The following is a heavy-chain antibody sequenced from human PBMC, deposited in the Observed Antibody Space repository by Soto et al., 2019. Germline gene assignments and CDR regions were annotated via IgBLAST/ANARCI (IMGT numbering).Heavy chain of an antibody. CDR2: VGWNGGDI. D-gene: IGHD5-18*01. V-gene: IGHV3-9*01. CDR1: GFTLDDYT. Sequence: VQLVESGGGLVQPGGSLRLSCAASGFTLDDYTMHWVRQAPGKGLEWVSGVGWNGGDIVYADSVKGRFTVSRDNAKNSLSLQMNNLRAEDTAVYYCARENSVQAWLHHFDHWGLGTLVTVSS. CDR3: ARENSVQAWLHHFDH. J-gene: IGHJ4*02.